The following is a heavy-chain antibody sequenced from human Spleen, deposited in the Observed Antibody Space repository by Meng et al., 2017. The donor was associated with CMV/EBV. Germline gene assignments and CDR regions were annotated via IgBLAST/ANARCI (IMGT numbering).Heavy chain of an antibody. CDR2: MFHSGSK. V-gene: IGHV4-38-2*02. CDR1: GYSISSDFY. D-gene: IGHD3-10*01. CDR3: ARPYYASGTRIDR. J-gene: IGHJ5*02. Sequence: GSLRLSCTVSGYSISSDFYWGWIRQPRGKGLEWIGSMFHSGSKYYNPSLKSRVTMSLDTSKKQFSLNLRSVTAADTAVYYCARPYYASGTRIDRWGQGTLVTVSS.